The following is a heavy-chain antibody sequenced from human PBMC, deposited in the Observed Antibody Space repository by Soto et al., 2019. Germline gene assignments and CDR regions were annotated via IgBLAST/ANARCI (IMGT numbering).Heavy chain of an antibody. J-gene: IGHJ6*02. CDR2: IKTKVEGGTV. D-gene: IGHD1-1*01. CDR1: GFTFSNAW. CDR3: TRDRALRHNNSYCAMDV. Sequence: EVRLVESGGALVKPGGSLRLSCAAYGFTFSNAWMNWVRQAPGKGLEWIGRIKTKVEGGTVEDAAPVNVRFTISRDDSKNTLYIQMNSLKVEDPDVYFCTRDRALRHNNSYCAMDVWCRGTTVTVSS. V-gene: IGHV3-15*02.